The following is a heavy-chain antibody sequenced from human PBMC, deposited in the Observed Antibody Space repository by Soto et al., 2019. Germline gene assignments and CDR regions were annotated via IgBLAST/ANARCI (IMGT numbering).Heavy chain of an antibody. J-gene: IGHJ4*02. Sequence: SETLSLTCAVSGGSVSSGGYSWSWTRQPPGKGLEWIGYIYHSGSTYYNPSLKSRVTISVDTSKNQFSLKLSSVTAADTAVYYCARRYGASFDYWGQGTLVTVSS. CDR1: GGSVSSGGYS. D-gene: IGHD4-17*01. CDR2: IYHSGST. CDR3: ARRYGASFDY. V-gene: IGHV4-30-2*02.